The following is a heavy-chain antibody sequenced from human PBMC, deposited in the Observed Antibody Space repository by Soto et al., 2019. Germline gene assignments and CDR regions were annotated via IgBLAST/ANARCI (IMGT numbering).Heavy chain of an antibody. Sequence: QVQLQESGPGLVKPSGTLSLTCAVSGGSISSNNWWSWVRQPPGKGLEWIGEIFHSGSTHYSPSLKGRVTKYVDKSKKYFSRNLTSGTAADTAVYYCARVYSGSYSDSWGQGTLVTVSS. V-gene: IGHV4-4*02. CDR3: ARVYSGSYSDS. D-gene: IGHD1-26*01. J-gene: IGHJ4*02. CDR1: GGSISSNNW. CDR2: IFHSGST.